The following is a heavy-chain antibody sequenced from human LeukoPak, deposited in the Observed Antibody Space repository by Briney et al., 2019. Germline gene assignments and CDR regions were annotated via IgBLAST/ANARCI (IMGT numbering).Heavy chain of an antibody. CDR3: AREGYSGHDFIY. Sequence: AETLSLTCTVSGGSIGTYYWSWIRQPPGKGLEWIGYIYHSGDTKYNPSLKSRVTISVDTSKNQFSLRLRSVTAADTAVYYCAREGYSGHDFIYWGQGTLVTVSS. J-gene: IGHJ4*02. V-gene: IGHV4-59*01. CDR1: GGSIGTYY. CDR2: IYHSGDT. D-gene: IGHD5-12*01.